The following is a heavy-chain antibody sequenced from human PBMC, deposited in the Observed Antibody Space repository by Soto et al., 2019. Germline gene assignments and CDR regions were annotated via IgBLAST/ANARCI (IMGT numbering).Heavy chain of an antibody. Sequence: EVQLLESGGGLVQPGGSLRLSCAASGFTFSSYAMSWVRQAPGKGLEWVSAISGSGGSTYYADSVKGRFTISRDNSKNTLYLQMNSLRAEDTAVYYCAKAGIAARYDCYYYYMDVWGKGTTVTVSS. CDR3: AKAGIAARYDCYYYYMDV. J-gene: IGHJ6*03. CDR2: ISGSGGST. CDR1: GFTFSSYA. D-gene: IGHD6-6*01. V-gene: IGHV3-23*01.